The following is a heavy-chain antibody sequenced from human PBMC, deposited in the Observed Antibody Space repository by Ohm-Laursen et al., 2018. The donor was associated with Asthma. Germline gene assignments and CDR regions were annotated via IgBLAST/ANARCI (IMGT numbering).Heavy chain of an antibody. CDR1: GFTFSSYG. V-gene: IGHV3-33*01. D-gene: IGHD1-7*01. CDR3: ARMPTHRIVPELNYFDY. CDR2: IWYDGSNK. J-gene: IGHJ4*02. Sequence: SLRLSCAASGFTFSSYGMHWVRQAPGKGLEWVAVIWYDGSNKYYADSVKGRFTISRDNSKNTLYLQMNSLRAEDAAVYYCARMPTHRIVPELNYFDYWGQGTLVTVSS.